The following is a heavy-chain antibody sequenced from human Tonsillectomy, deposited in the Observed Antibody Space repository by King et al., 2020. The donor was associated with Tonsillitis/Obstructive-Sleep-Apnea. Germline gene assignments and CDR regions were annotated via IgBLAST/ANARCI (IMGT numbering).Heavy chain of an antibody. J-gene: IGHJ4*02. CDR2: IWYDGSKK. D-gene: IGHD3-3*01. Sequence: VQLAESGGGVVQPGRSLRLSCAASGFTFNNYGMHWVRQAPGKGLEWVAVIWYDGSKKYFADSVKGRFTVSRDNSKNTLYLQMNSLRAEDTAVYYCARDRGYDDAIPGDYWGQGTLVTVSS. CDR1: GFTFNNYG. CDR3: ARDRGYDDAIPGDY. V-gene: IGHV3-33*01.